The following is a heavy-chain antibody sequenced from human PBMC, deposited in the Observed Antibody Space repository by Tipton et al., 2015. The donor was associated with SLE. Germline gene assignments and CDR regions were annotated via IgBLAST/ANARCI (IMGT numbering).Heavy chain of an antibody. CDR1: GYSISSGYN. D-gene: IGHD5-24*01. CDR2: IYYSGST. V-gene: IGHV4-38-2*01. CDR3: ARLADGYRTDY. J-gene: IGHJ4*02. Sequence: LRLSCAVSGYSISSGYNWGWIRQPPGKGLEWIGSIYYSGSTYYNPSLKSRVTISVDTSKNQFSLKLSSVTAADTAVYYCARLADGYRTDYWGQGTLVTVSS.